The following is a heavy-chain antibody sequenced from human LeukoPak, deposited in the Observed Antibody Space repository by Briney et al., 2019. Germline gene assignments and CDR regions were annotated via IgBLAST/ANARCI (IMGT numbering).Heavy chain of an antibody. V-gene: IGHV3-30-3*01. D-gene: IGHD2-15*01. CDR3: ARDRLGYCSGGSCYSGLIY. J-gene: IGHJ4*02. Sequence: GGSLRLSCAASGFTFSSYAMHWVRQAPGKGLEWVAVISYDGSNKYYADSVKGRFTISRDNSKNTLYLQMNSLRAEDTAVYYCARDRLGYCSGGSCYSGLIYWGQGTLVTVSS. CDR1: GFTFSSYA. CDR2: ISYDGSNK.